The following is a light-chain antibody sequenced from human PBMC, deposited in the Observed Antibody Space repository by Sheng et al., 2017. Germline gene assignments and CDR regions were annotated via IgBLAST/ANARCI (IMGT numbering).Light chain of an antibody. Sequence: EIVMTQSPATLSVSPGQRGTLSCRASQSVSSSYLAWYQQKPGQAPRLLIYGASSRATGIPDRFSGSGSGTDFTLTISRLEPEDFAVYYCQQYGSSPPALTFGGGTKVEIK. CDR3: QQYGSSPPALT. V-gene: IGKV3-20*01. CDR2: GAS. CDR1: QSVSSSY. J-gene: IGKJ4*01.